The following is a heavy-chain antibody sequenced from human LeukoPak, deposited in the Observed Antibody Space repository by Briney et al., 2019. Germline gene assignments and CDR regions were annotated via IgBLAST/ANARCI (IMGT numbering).Heavy chain of an antibody. J-gene: IGHJ4*02. Sequence: SETLSLTCTVSGGSISSSTYYWGWIRQPPGKGLESIGSIYYSGSTSYNPPLKSRVTISVDTSKNQFSLKLDSVTAADTAVYYCARNASDSGTSYFDYWGQGTLVTVSS. CDR1: GGSISSSTYY. V-gene: IGHV4-39*01. D-gene: IGHD1-26*01. CDR2: IYYSGST. CDR3: ARNASDSGTSYFDY.